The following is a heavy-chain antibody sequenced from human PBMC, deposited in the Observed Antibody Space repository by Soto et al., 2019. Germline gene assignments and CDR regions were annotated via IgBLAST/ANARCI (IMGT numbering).Heavy chain of an antibody. Sequence: ASVKVSCKASGFTFTTYAMHWVRQAPGQRLEWMGWINTGNGNTKYSQNFQGRVTITRDTSANTAYMELSSLRSEDTAVYYCARDRGYFDYWRQRTLVTVSS. J-gene: IGHJ4*02. CDR2: INTGNGNT. CDR3: ARDRGYFDY. D-gene: IGHD3-10*01. CDR1: GFTFTTYA. V-gene: IGHV1-3*04.